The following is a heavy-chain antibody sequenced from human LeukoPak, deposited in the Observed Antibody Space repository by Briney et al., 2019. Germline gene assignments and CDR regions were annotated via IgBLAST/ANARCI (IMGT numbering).Heavy chain of an antibody. CDR1: GFTFSDYY. D-gene: IGHD2-2*01. V-gene: IGHV3-11*06. Sequence: GGSLRLSCAASGFTFSDYYMSWIRQAPGKGLEWVSYISSSSSYTNYADSVKGRFTISRDSAKNSLYLQMNSLRAEDTAVYYCARVGYCSSTSCYLSADFDYWGQGTLVTVSS. CDR3: ARVGYCSSTSCYLSADFDY. CDR2: ISSSSSYT. J-gene: IGHJ4*02.